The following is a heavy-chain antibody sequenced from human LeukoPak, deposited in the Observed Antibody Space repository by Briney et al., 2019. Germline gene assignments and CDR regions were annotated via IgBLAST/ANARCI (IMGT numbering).Heavy chain of an antibody. CDR2: IYYSGST. Sequence: PSETLSPTCTVSGGSISSYYWSWIRQPPGKGLEWIGYIYYSGSTNYNPSLKSRVTISVDTSKNQFSLRLSSVTAADTAVYYCARTSSGSFDLWGRGTLVTVSS. CDR3: ARTSSGSFDL. J-gene: IGHJ2*01. CDR1: GGSISSYY. V-gene: IGHV4-59*08. D-gene: IGHD3-22*01.